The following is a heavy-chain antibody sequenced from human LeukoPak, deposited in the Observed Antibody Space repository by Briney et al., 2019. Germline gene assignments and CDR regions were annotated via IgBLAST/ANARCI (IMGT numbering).Heavy chain of an antibody. V-gene: IGHV4-59*01. J-gene: IGHJ3*02. CDR2: IYYSGST. CDR3: ARDKGLDAFGI. CDR1: GGSISGYY. Sequence: SETLSLTCTVSGGSISGYYWSWIRQPPGKGLEWIGYIYYSGSTNYNPSLKSRVTISVDTSKNQFSLKLSSVTAADTAVYYCARDKGLDAFGIWGQGTMVTVSS.